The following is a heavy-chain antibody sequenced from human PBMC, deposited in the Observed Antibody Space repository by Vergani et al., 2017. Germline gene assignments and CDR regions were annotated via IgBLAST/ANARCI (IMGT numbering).Heavy chain of an antibody. D-gene: IGHD3-9*01. Sequence: QITLRESGPTLVKPTQTLTLTCTFSGFSLTTVGEGVGWIRQPPGRALEWLAFVYWNDDERYSPSLKSRVTITKDTSTNEVILTMATMDPVDTATYYCVHRLGYFDWDGAFDVWGPGTMVTVSS. CDR2: VYWNDDE. CDR1: GFSLTTVGEG. J-gene: IGHJ3*01. V-gene: IGHV2-5*01. CDR3: VHRLGYFDWDGAFDV.